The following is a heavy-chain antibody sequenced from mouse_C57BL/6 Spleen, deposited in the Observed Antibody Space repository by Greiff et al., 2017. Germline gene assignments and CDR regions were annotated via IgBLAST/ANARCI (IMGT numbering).Heavy chain of an antibody. D-gene: IGHD2-2*01. Sequence: VQLQQSGAELVKPGASVKLSCTASGFNIKDYYMHWVKQRPEQGLEWIGRIDPEDGDTKYAPKFQGKATITADTSSNTAYLQLSSLTSEDTAVYYCARGGLRFYFYAMGYWGQGTSVTVSS. CDR3: ARGGLRFYFYAMGY. J-gene: IGHJ4*01. CDR1: GFNIKDYY. CDR2: IDPEDGDT. V-gene: IGHV14-2*01.